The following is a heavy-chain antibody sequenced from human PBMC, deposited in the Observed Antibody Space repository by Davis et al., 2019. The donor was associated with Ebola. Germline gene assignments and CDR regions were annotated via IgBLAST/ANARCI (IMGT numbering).Heavy chain of an antibody. CDR1: RYTFTNYA. CDR3: ARGGAFDP. J-gene: IGHJ5*02. V-gene: IGHV7-4-1*02. CDR2: INTHTGNP. Sequence: ASVKVSCKASRYTFTNYAMHWVRQAPGQGPEWMGWINTHTGNPTYAQGFTGRFVFSLDTSVSTAYLQINSLKAEDTAVYYCARGGAFDPWGQGTLVTVSS.